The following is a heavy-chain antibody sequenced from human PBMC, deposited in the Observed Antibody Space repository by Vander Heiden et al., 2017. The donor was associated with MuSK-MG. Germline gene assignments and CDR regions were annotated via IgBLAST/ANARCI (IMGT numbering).Heavy chain of an antibody. J-gene: IGHJ6*03. V-gene: IGHV3-11*01. Sequence: QVQLVESGGGLVTPGGSLRLSCAASGFTFSHYHMGWSRQAPGKGLEWVAYSSSSGRTIYYADSVKGRFTISRDNAKNSLYLQMNSLRAEDTAVYYCARGEYYDFWSGVWNYMDVWGKGTTVTVSS. D-gene: IGHD3-3*01. CDR2: SSSSGRTI. CDR3: ARGEYYDFWSGVWNYMDV. CDR1: GFTFSHYH.